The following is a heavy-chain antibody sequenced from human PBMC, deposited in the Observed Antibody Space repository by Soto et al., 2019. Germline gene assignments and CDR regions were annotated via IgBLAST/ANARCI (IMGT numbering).Heavy chain of an antibody. J-gene: IGHJ6*02. D-gene: IGHD3-10*01. Sequence: QVQLQESGPGLVKPSETLSLTCTVSGDSISTYYWSWIRQPPGKGLEWIGYLYDSGSTHYNPSLKRRVAISVGPSKNQFSRKLTSVTAADAAVYYCARENYYGSGTYFRLDVWGQGTRVTVSS. CDR3: ARENYYGSGTYFRLDV. CDR1: GDSISTYY. CDR2: LYDSGST. V-gene: IGHV4-59*01.